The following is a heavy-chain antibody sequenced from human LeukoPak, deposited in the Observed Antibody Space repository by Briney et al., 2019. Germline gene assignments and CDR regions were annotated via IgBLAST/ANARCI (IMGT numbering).Heavy chain of an antibody. V-gene: IGHV1-18*01. CDR3: ARRSDIVATIDFDY. CDR2: ISAYNGNT. Sequence: ASVKVSCKASGYTFTSYGISWVRQPPGQGLEWMGWISAYNGNTNYAQRLQGRVTMTTDTSTSTAYMELRSLRSDDTAVYYCARRSDIVATIDFDYWGQGTLVTVSS. CDR1: GYTFTSYG. D-gene: IGHD5-12*01. J-gene: IGHJ4*02.